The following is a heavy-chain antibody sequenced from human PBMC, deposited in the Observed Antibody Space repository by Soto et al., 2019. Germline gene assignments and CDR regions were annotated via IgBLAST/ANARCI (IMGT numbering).Heavy chain of an antibody. CDR2: IYHSGST. Sequence: QVQLQESGPGLVKPSQTLSLTCTVSGGSISSGGYYWSWIRQHPGKGLEWIGYIYHSGSTYYNPSLKMRVTISVDTSKKQFSLKLSSVTAADTAVYYCARGAVPGWFDPWGQGTLVTVSS. CDR1: GGSISSGGYY. CDR3: ARGAVPGWFDP. J-gene: IGHJ5*02. V-gene: IGHV4-31*03.